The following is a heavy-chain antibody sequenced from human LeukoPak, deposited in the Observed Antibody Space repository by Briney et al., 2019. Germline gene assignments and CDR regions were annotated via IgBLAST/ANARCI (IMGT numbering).Heavy chain of an antibody. V-gene: IGHV1-69*05. D-gene: IGHD3-22*01. CDR3: AREYYYDSSGYHDAFDI. CDR2: IIPIFGTA. Sequence: SVKVSCKASGGTFSSYAISWVRQAPGQGLEWMGRIIPIFGTANYAQKFQGRVTITTDESTSTAYMELSSLRSEDTAVYYCAREYYYDSSGYHDAFDIWGQGAMVTVSS. CDR1: GGTFSSYA. J-gene: IGHJ3*02.